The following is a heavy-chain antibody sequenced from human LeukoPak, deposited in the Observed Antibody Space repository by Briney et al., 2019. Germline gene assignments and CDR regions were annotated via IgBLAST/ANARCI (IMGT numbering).Heavy chain of an antibody. D-gene: IGHD3-22*01. J-gene: IGHJ1*01. CDR3: ARDHFDSNGYYYLLGYFEH. CDR1: GYTFTNYY. CDR2: IKPSGGGT. V-gene: IGHV1-46*01. Sequence: ASVKVSCKASGYTFTNYYVHWVRQAPGQGLEWMGIIKPSGGGTSYALEFQGRVTMTRDTSTSTAYMELSSLRSEDTAVYYCARDHFDSNGYYYLLGYFEHWGQGTLVTVSS.